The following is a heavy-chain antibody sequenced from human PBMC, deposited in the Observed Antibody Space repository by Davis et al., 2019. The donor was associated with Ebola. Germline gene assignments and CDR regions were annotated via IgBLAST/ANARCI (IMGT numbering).Heavy chain of an antibody. CDR1: GFSFSPYN. Sequence: GESLKISCAASGFSFSPYNMSWVRQAPGKGLEWVSSISSTSSDISYADSVKGRITISRDNAKNSLYLQMNSLRAEDTAVYYCARDHFLEGLLSLWGQGTLVTVSS. D-gene: IGHD3-3*01. CDR2: ISSTSSDI. CDR3: ARDHFLEGLLSL. J-gene: IGHJ4*02. V-gene: IGHV3-21*01.